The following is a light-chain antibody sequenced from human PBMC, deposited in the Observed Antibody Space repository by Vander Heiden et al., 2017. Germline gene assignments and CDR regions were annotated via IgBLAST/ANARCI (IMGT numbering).Light chain of an antibody. Sequence: QAVLTHPPSVSGPPGQRVTISCPGSSSTIGAGLDIQWYRHLPGTAPKLLIYGNFKRPSGVPDRFSGSKSGTSASLAVTGLQAEDEADYYCQSYDNSLKSVVFGGGTKLTVL. V-gene: IGLV1-40*01. J-gene: IGLJ2*01. CDR1: SSTIGAGLD. CDR3: QSYDNSLKSVV. CDR2: GNF.